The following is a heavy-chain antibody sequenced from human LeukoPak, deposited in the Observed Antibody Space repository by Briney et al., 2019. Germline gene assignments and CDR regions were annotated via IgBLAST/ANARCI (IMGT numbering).Heavy chain of an antibody. V-gene: IGHV3-7*01. CDR1: GFTFSSYW. J-gene: IGHJ4*02. D-gene: IGHD6-13*01. Sequence: GGSLRLSCAASGFTFSSYWMSWVRQAPGKGLEWVANIKQDGSEKYYVDSVKGRFTISRDNAKNSLYLQMNSLRAEDTAVYYCARDGEYSSSWYDYWGQGTPVTVSS. CDR2: IKQDGSEK. CDR3: ARDGEYSSSWYDY.